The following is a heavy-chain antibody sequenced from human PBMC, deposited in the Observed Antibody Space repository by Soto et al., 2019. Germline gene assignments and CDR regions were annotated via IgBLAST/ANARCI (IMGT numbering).Heavy chain of an antibody. V-gene: IGHV4-59*01. J-gene: IGHJ4*02. CDR1: GGSISDYQ. CDR3: ARMRGLGEISPYLDY. Sequence: QVQLQESGPGLVKPSETLSPTCSISGGSISDYQWNWIRQPPGKGLEWIGYIYYSGRTNYNPSLMSRPHIFLDASTRQFSLTLRSVTAADTAVYYCARMRGLGEISPYLDYWGQGALVTVSS. CDR2: IYYSGRT. D-gene: IGHD3-16*01.